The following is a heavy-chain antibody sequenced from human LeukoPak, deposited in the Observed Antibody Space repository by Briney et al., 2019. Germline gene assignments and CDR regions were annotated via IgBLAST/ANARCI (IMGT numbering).Heavy chain of an antibody. CDR1: GYSISSGYY. J-gene: IGHJ4*02. D-gene: IGHD2-21*02. V-gene: IGHV4-38-2*02. Sequence: SETLSLTCTVSGYSISSGYYWGWIRQPPGKGLEWIGYIYYSGSTYYNPSLKSRVTISVDTSKNQFSLRLNSVTAADTAVYYCAKVFCGGDCHVDFWGRGTLVTVSS. CDR3: AKVFCGGDCHVDF. CDR2: IYYSGST.